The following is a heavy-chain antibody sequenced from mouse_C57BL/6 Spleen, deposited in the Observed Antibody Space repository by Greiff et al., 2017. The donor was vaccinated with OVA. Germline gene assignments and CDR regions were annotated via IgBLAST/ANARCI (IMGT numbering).Heavy chain of an antibody. J-gene: IGHJ3*01. Sequence: QVQLQQPGAELVKPGASVKLSCKASGYTFTSYWMHWVKQRPGRGLEWIGRIDPNSGGTKYNEKFKSKATLTVDKPSSTAYMPLSSLTSEDSAVYYCARAHYDGYSWFAYWGQGTLVTVSA. V-gene: IGHV1-72*01. D-gene: IGHD2-3*01. CDR1: GYTFTSYW. CDR3: ARAHYDGYSWFAY. CDR2: IDPNSGGT.